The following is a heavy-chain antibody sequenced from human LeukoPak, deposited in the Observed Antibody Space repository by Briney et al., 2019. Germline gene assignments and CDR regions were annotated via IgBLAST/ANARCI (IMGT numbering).Heavy chain of an antibody. V-gene: IGHV3-9*01. D-gene: IGHD3-22*01. Sequence: GGSLRLSCAASGFTFDDNAMHWVRQVPGKGLGWVSGINWNGGSIGYADSVKGRFSISRDNAKNSLYLQMNSLRVEDTALYYCARGHDSSGFYYFDYWGQGTLVTVSS. CDR1: GFTFDDNA. CDR3: ARGHDSSGFYYFDY. CDR2: INWNGGSI. J-gene: IGHJ4*02.